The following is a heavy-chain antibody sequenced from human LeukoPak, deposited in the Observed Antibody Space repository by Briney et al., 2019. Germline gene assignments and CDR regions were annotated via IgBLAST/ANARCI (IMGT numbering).Heavy chain of an antibody. D-gene: IGHD3-22*01. Sequence: SETLSLTCTVSGGSISSYYWSWIRQPARKGLEWIGRIYTSGSTNYNPSLKSRVTMSVDTSKNQFSLKLSSVTAADTAVYYCARNGVYDSSGYFDYWGQGTLVAVSS. V-gene: IGHV4-4*07. J-gene: IGHJ4*02. CDR1: GGSISSYY. CDR3: ARNGVYDSSGYFDY. CDR2: IYTSGST.